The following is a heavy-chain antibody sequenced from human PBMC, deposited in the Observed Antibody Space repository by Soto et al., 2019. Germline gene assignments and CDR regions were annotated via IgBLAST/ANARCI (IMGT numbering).Heavy chain of an antibody. J-gene: IGHJ5*02. CDR3: ARFDDFGNWFDP. CDR1: GDSLSSSLYY. V-gene: IGHV4-39*07. CDR2: IYYSGST. D-gene: IGHD3-3*01. Sequence: PSETLSLTCTVSGDSLSSSLYYWGWIRQPPAKGLEWIGSIYYSGSTYYNPSLKSPVTISVDRSKNQFSLKLSSVTAADTAVYYFARFDDFGNWFDPWGQGTLVIVSS.